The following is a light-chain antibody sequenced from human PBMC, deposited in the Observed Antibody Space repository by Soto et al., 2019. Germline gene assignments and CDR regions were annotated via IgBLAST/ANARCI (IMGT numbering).Light chain of an antibody. CDR1: QSVSGN. CDR2: GAS. Sequence: EIVMTQSPSTLSVSPGERATLSWKASQSVSGNLAWYKQKPGQAPRLLIYGASTRATGIPARFSGSGSGTDFTLTISSLKSEDFEVYYCQQYNNWPKTFGQGTKVDIK. V-gene: IGKV3-15*01. J-gene: IGKJ1*01. CDR3: QQYNNWPKT.